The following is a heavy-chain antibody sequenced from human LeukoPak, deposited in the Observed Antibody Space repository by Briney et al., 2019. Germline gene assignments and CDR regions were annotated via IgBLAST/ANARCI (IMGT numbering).Heavy chain of an antibody. D-gene: IGHD2-2*01. Sequence: ASVKVSCKASGYTFTCYYMHWVRQAPGQGLEWMGWINPNSGGTNYAQKFQGRVTMTRDTSISTAYMELSRLRSDDTALYYCARATGIVVPAAMLYWGQGTLVTVSS. CDR3: ARATGIVVPAAMLY. CDR1: GYTFTCYY. J-gene: IGHJ4*02. V-gene: IGHV1-2*02. CDR2: INPNSGGT.